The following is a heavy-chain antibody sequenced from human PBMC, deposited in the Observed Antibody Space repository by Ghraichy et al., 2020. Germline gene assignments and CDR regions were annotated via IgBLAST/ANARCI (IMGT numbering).Heavy chain of an antibody. V-gene: IGHV6-1*01. CDR3: TRGRDGYINY. Sequence: SQTLSLTCGISGDSVSSSSAAWSWIRQSPSRGLEWLGRTYYRSKWYNDYAVSVKSRITISPDTSKNQFSLQLNSVTPEDTAVYYCTRGRDGYINYLGQGTLVTVSS. J-gene: IGHJ4*02. CDR1: GDSVSSSSAA. CDR2: TYYRSKWYN. D-gene: IGHD5-24*01.